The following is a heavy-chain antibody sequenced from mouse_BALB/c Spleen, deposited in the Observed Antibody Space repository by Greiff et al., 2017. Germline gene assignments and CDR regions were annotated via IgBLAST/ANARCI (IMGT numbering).Heavy chain of an antibody. CDR2: IRNKANGYTT. CDR1: GFTFTDYY. D-gene: IGHD2-3*01. J-gene: IGHJ3*01. Sequence: EVKLVESGGGLVQPGGSLRLSCATSGFTFTDYYMSWVRQPPGKALEWLGFIRNKANGYTTEYSASVKGRFTISRDNSQSILYLQMNTLRAEDSATYYCARDYYDGYFLFAYWGQGTLVTVSA. CDR3: ARDYYDGYFLFAY. V-gene: IGHV7-3*02.